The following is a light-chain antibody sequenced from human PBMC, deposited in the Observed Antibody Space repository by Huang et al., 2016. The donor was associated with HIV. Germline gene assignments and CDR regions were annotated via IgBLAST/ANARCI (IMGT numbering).Light chain of an antibody. CDR2: GAS. CDR3: QLYGSSPPYV. V-gene: IGKV3-20*01. CDR1: QSVSSAY. Sequence: VLTQSPGTLSLSPGEGATLSCRASQSVSSAYLACYQQKPGQAPRLVLYGASTRATGIPDRFSGGGSGTDFTLTISRLEPEDFAVYYCQLYGSSPPYVFGQGTKVEIK. J-gene: IGKJ2*01.